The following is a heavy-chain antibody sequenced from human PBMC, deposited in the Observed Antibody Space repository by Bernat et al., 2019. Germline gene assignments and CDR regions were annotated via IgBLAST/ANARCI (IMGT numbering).Heavy chain of an antibody. CDR2: ISYDGSNK. Sequence: QVQLVESGGGVVQPGRSLRLSCAASGFTFSSYAMHWVRQAPGKGLEWVAVISYDGSNKYYADSVKGRFTISRDNSKNTLYLQMNSLRAEDTAVYYCARGPDPYGDSLFDYWGQGTLVTVSS. D-gene: IGHD4-17*01. CDR1: GFTFSSYA. V-gene: IGHV3-30-3*01. CDR3: ARGPDPYGDSLFDY. J-gene: IGHJ4*02.